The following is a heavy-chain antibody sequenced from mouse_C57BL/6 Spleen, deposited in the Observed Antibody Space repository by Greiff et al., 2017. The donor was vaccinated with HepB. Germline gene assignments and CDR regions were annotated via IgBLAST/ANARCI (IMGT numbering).Heavy chain of an antibody. J-gene: IGHJ3*01. Sequence: QVQLQQSGAELVRPGTSVKLSCKASGYTFTSYWMHWVKQRPGQGLEWIGVIDPSDSYTNYNQKFKGKATLTVDTSSSTAYMQHSSLTSEDSAVYYCARGGYYYGSSPWFAYWGQGTLVTVSA. D-gene: IGHD1-1*01. V-gene: IGHV1-59*01. CDR1: GYTFTSYW. CDR2: IDPSDSYT. CDR3: ARGGYYYGSSPWFAY.